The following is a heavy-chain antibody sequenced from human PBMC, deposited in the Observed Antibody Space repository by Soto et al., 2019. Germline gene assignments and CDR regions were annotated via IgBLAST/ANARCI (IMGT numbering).Heavy chain of an antibody. CDR3: ARPPAGYSHTIDY. CDR2: IDPSDSYT. D-gene: IGHD5-18*01. Sequence: GESLKISCKGSGYSFTSYWISWVRQMPGKGLEWMGRIDPSDSYTNYSPSFQGHVTISADKSISTAYLQWSSLKASDTAMYYCARPPAGYSHTIDYWGQGTLVTVSS. CDR1: GYSFTSYW. J-gene: IGHJ4*02. V-gene: IGHV5-10-1*01.